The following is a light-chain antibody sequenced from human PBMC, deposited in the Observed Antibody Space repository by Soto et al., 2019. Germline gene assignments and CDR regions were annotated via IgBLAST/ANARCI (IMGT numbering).Light chain of an antibody. CDR1: QVIGIN. CDR3: LQHHTYPFT. V-gene: IGKV1-17*01. CDR2: AAY. Sequence: DIQMTQSPSSLSASVGDRVTLTCRASQVIGINLGWYQQKPGKAPKRLIYAAYSLEPGVPSRFSGSGSATDFTLTISSLQSEDFATYYCLQHHTYPFTFGQGTKLEI. J-gene: IGKJ2*01.